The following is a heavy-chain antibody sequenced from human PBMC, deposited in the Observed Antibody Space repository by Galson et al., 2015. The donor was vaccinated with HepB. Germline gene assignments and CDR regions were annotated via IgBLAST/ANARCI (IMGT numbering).Heavy chain of an antibody. CDR3: ASSVIASPFGGVDY. Sequence: TLSLTCTVSGGSISSGSYYWSWIRQPAGKGLEWIGRIYTSGSTNYNPSLKSRVTMSVDTSKNQFSLKLSSVTAADTAVYYCASSVIASPFGGVDYWGQGTLVTVSS. J-gene: IGHJ4*02. CDR2: IYTSGST. CDR1: GGSISSGSYY. D-gene: IGHD3-16*01. V-gene: IGHV4-61*02.